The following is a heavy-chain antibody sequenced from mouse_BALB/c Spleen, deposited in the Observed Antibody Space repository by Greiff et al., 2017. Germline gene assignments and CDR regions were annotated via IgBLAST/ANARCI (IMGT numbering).Heavy chain of an antibody. CDR3: APYGNYWYFDV. D-gene: IGHD2-10*02. Sequence: EVQLQESGPGLVKPSQSLSLTCTVTGYSITSDYAWNWIRQFPGNKLEWMGYISYSGSTSYNPSLKSRISITRDTSKNQFFLQLNSVTTEDTATYYCAPYGNYWYFDVWGAGTTVTVSS. CDR1: GYSITSDYA. J-gene: IGHJ1*01. CDR2: ISYSGST. V-gene: IGHV3-2*02.